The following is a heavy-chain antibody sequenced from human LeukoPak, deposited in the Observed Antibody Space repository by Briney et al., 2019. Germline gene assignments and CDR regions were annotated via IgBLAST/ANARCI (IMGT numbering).Heavy chain of an antibody. CDR3: ARESVSKVVITSTHFDY. V-gene: IGHV3-30-3*01. D-gene: IGHD3-22*01. CDR2: ISYDGSNK. CDR1: GFTFSSYA. J-gene: IGHJ4*02. Sequence: GSLRLSCAASGFTFSSYAMHWVRQAPGKGLEWVAVISYDGSNKYYADSVKGRFTISGDNSKNTLYLQMNSLRAEDTAVYYCARESVSKVVITSTHFDYWGQGTLVTVSS.